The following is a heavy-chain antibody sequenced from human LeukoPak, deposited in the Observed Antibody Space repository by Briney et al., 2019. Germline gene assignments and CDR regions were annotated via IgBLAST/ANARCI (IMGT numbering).Heavy chain of an antibody. J-gene: IGHJ4*02. CDR2: ISTSGSTV. V-gene: IGHV3-48*03. CDR1: GFTFSSYE. Sequence: GGSLRLSCAASGFTFSSYEMKWVRQAPGKGLEWVSYISTSGSTVNYADSVKGRFTISRDNAKNSLYLQMYSLRVDDTAVYYCARGLNPNYWGQGTLVTVSS. CDR3: ARGLNPNY.